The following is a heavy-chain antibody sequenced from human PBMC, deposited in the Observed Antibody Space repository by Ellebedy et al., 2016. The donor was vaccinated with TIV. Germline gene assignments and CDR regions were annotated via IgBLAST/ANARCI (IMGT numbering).Heavy chain of an antibody. CDR1: GFTFSSYA. Sequence: GGSLRLSCAASGFTFSSYAMSWVRQAPGKGLVWVSRINSDGSSTSYADSVKGRFTISRDNAKNTRYLQMNSLRAEDTAVYYCAREGGYSGSYVAQGFYGMDVWGQGTTVTVSS. CDR3: AREGGYSGSYVAQGFYGMDV. V-gene: IGHV3-74*01. D-gene: IGHD1-26*01. CDR2: INSDGSST. J-gene: IGHJ6*02.